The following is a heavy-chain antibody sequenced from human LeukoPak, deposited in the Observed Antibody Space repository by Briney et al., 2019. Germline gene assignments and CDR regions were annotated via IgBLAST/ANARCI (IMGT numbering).Heavy chain of an antibody. CDR2: IWYDGSNK. D-gene: IGHD7-27*01. J-gene: IGHJ4*02. V-gene: IGHV3-33*01. CDR3: ARENWGTFDY. CDR1: GFTFSSYG. Sequence: GRSLRLSCAASGFTFSSYGMHWVRQAPGKGLEWVAVIWYDGSNKYYADSVKGRFTISRDNAKNSVYLQMNSLRADDTAVYYCARENWGTFDYWGQGTLVTVSS.